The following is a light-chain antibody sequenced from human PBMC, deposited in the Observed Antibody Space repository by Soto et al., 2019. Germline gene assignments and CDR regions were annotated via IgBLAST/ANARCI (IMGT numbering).Light chain of an antibody. CDR1: QPISDY. V-gene: IGKV1-39*01. Sequence: IQMTQPPSSLSASVGDRVTITCRASQPISDYLNWYQQKPGKAPTLLIYTTYNLQSGVQSRFSGSGSATHFTLTIRSLQPEDFATYYCKQHYNTPRTFGQGTKVDIK. CDR3: KQHYNTPRT. CDR2: TTY. J-gene: IGKJ1*01.